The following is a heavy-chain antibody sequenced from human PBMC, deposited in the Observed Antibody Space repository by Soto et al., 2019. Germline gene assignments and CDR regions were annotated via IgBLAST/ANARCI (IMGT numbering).Heavy chain of an antibody. CDR2: INHSGST. CDR1: GGSFSGYY. CDR3: ARGGGYCSGCSCRTEFDY. Sequence: QVQLQQWGAGLLKPSETLSLTCAVYGGSFSGYYWSWIRQPPGKGLEWIGEINHSGSTNYNPSLKSRVTISVDTSKNQFHLKLSSVTAADTAVYYCARGGGYCSGCSCRTEFDYWGQGTLVTVSS. D-gene: IGHD2-15*01. V-gene: IGHV4-34*01. J-gene: IGHJ4*02.